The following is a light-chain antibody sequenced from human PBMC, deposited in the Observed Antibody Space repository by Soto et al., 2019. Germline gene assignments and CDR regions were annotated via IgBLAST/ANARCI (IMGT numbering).Light chain of an antibody. CDR3: SSYTSSSTLYVV. J-gene: IGLJ2*01. V-gene: IGLV2-14*01. CDR1: NSDIGGYNY. Sequence: QSALTQPASLSGSRGQTITISCTGTNSDIGGYNYVSWYQQHPGKAPKLMIYDVSNRPSGVSNRFSGSKSGNTASLTISGLQAEDEADYYCSSYTSSSTLYVVFGGGTKLTVL. CDR2: DVS.